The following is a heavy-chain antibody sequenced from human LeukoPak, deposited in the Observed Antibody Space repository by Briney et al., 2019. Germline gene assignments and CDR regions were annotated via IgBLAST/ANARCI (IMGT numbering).Heavy chain of an antibody. J-gene: IGHJ3*02. CDR2: IYPGDSDT. Sequence: GESSKITCVGSGYSLTSYWIGWVRQMPGKGLEWMGIIYPGDSDTRYSPSFKAQVTISADKSISTAYLQWSSLEASDTAMYYCATGYGSGRGAFDIWGQGAMVT. CDR3: ATGYGSGRGAFDI. V-gene: IGHV5-51*03. CDR1: GYSLTSYW. D-gene: IGHD6-19*01.